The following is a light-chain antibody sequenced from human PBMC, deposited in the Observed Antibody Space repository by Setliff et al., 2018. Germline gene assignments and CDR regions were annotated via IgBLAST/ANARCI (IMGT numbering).Light chain of an antibody. J-gene: IGLJ1*01. CDR1: SSDIGDYNY. CDR3: GAYAGSSKKI. V-gene: IGLV2-8*01. Sequence: LSQPPSASGSPGQSVTISCTGTSSDIGDYNYVSWYQHHPGKAPKLLIYDVDKRPSGVPDRFSGSKSGSTASLTVSGLQADDEADYYCGAYAGSSKKIFGTGTKVTVL. CDR2: DVD.